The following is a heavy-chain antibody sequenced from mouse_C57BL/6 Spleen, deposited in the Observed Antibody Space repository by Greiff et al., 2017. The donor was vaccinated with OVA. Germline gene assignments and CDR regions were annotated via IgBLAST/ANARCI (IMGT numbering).Heavy chain of an antibody. Sequence: ESGPGLVKPSQSLSLTCSVTGYSITSGYYWNWIRQFPGNKLAWMGYISYDGSNNYNPSLKNRISITRDTSKNQFFLKLNSVTTEDTATYYCARFTRGAYWGQGTLVTVSA. CDR2: ISYDGSN. J-gene: IGHJ3*01. CDR1: GYSITSGYY. V-gene: IGHV3-6*01. CDR3: ARFTRGAY. D-gene: IGHD3-1*01.